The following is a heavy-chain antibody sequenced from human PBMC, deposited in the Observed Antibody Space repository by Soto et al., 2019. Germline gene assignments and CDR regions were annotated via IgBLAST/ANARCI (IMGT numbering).Heavy chain of an antibody. Sequence: VQLVESGGGVVRPGRSLRLSCAASGFSFSVYPMNWVRQAPGKGLEWVAFISFDGSKTYYSDSVKGRFTISRDNSKNTVSLQRNNLRPGDAAVYHCANLLNVAAAGTPHYYGVDVWGQGTTVTVS. J-gene: IGHJ6*02. CDR2: ISFDGSKT. V-gene: IGHV3-30*04. D-gene: IGHD6-13*01. CDR1: GFSFSVYP. CDR3: ANLLNVAAAGTPHYYGVDV.